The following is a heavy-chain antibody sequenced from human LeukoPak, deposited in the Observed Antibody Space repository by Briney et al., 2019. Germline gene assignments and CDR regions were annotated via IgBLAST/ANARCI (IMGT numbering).Heavy chain of an antibody. CDR2: IYYSGST. V-gene: IGHV4-61*01. CDR3: ARSDHDSSGYYYSYHYYYMDV. J-gene: IGHJ6*03. D-gene: IGHD3-22*01. CDR1: GGSISSGSYY. Sequence: SETLSLTCTVSGGSISSGSYYWSWIRQPPGKGLEWIGYIYYSGSTNYNPSLKSRVTISIDTSKNQFSLKVSSVTAADTAVYYCARSDHDSSGYYYSYHYYYMDVWGKGTTVTVSS.